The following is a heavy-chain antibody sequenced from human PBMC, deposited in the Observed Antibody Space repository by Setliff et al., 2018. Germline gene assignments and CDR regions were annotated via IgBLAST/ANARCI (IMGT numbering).Heavy chain of an antibody. CDR3: AREGVDTRSSTDYRYYMDV. J-gene: IGHJ6*03. Sequence: SVKVSCKVSGGTFSGYAITWVRRAPGQGLEWVGGIIPLFGTTDYAQKFHGRVTIITDESTSTAYMELSSLTSDDTAVYYCAREGVDTRSSTDYRYYMDVWGKGTTVTVSS. CDR1: GGTFSGYA. V-gene: IGHV1-69*05. D-gene: IGHD5-18*01. CDR2: IIPLFGTT.